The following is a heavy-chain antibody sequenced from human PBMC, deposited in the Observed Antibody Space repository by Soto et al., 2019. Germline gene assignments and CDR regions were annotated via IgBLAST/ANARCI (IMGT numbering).Heavy chain of an antibody. V-gene: IGHV3-9*01. CDR3: AKGGWPYYYYYGMDV. CDR1: GFTFDDYA. D-gene: IGHD6-19*01. Sequence: EVQLVESGGGLVQPGRSLRLSCAASGFTFDDYAMHWVRQAPGKGLEWVSGISWNSGSIGYADSVKGRFTISRDNAKNYLYLQMNSLRAEDTALYYCAKGGWPYYYYYGMDVWCQGTTVTVSS. CDR2: ISWNSGSI. J-gene: IGHJ6*02.